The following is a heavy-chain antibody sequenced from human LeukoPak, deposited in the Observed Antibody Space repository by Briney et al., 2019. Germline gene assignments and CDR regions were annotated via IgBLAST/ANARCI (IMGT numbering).Heavy chain of an antibody. V-gene: IGHV3-23*01. CDR3: AKRGVVIRVILVGFHKEAYYFDS. CDR1: GFTFSNYA. CDR2: IWGTDDKT. D-gene: IGHD3-22*01. Sequence: PGGSLRLSCVASGFTFSNYAMSWVRQAPGKGLELVSGIWGTDDKTVYGDAVKGRFTISRDNPKNTIYLQMNSLRAEDTAVYFCAKRGVVIRVILVGFHKEAYYFDSWGQGALVTVSS. J-gene: IGHJ4*02.